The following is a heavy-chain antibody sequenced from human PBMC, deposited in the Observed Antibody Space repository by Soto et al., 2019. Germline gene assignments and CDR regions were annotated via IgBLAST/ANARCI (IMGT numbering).Heavy chain of an antibody. CDR1: GFTFSSYE. CDR2: ISSSGSTI. D-gene: IGHD3-10*01. J-gene: IGHJ3*02. CDR3: ARDMLGVFTSAFDI. Sequence: GSLRLSCAASGFTFSSYEMNWVRQAPGKGLEWVSYISSSGSTIYYADSVKGRFTISRDNAKNSLYLQMNSLRAEDTAVYYCARDMLGVFTSAFDIWGQGTMVTVSS. V-gene: IGHV3-48*03.